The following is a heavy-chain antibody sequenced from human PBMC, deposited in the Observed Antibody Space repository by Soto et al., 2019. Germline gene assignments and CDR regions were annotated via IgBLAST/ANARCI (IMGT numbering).Heavy chain of an antibody. CDR2: ISGSGHTI. V-gene: IGHV3-48*01. J-gene: IGHJ6*03. Sequence: GGSLRLSCAASGFTFNNYAMSWVRQAPGEGLEWVSDISGSGHTIYYADSVKGRFSISRDNAENFLYLQMNSLRAEDTAVYYCARVYYYYMDVWGKGTTVTVSS. CDR1: GFTFNNYA. CDR3: ARVYYYYMDV.